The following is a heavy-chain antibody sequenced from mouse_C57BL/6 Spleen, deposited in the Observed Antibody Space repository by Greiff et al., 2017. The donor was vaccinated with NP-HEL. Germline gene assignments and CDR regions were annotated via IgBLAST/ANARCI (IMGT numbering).Heavy chain of an antibody. D-gene: IGHD2-5*01. CDR1: GYTFTSYW. J-gene: IGHJ4*01. Sequence: QVQLQQSGAELVKPGASVKLSCKASGYTFTSYWMHWVKQRPGQGLEWIGMIHPNSGSTNYNEKFKSKATLTVDKSSSTAYMQLSSLTSEDSAVYYCARSPSYYSNPYAMDYWGQGTSVTVSS. CDR3: ARSPSYYSNPYAMDY. CDR2: IHPNSGST. V-gene: IGHV1-64*01.